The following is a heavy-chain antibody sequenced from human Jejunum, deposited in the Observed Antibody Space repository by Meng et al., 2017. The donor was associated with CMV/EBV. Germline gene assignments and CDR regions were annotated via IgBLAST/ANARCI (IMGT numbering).Heavy chain of an antibody. V-gene: IGHV3-48*04. Sequence: SCAASGFTFSSYSMNWVRQAPGKGLEWVSSITSSSGTIYYADSVKGRFTISRDNAKNSLYLQMNSLRAEDTAVYYCARKSIDYWGQGTLVTVSS. J-gene: IGHJ4*02. CDR2: ITSSSGTI. CDR1: GFTFSSYS. CDR3: ARKSIDY.